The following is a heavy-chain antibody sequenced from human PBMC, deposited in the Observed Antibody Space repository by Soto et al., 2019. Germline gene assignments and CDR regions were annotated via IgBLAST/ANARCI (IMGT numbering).Heavy chain of an antibody. Sequence: SETLSLTCAVHGGSFSGYYWNWIRQPPGKGLEWTGEINHSGSTNYNPSLKSRVTISVDTSKNQFSLKLSSVTAADTAVYYCASDNYSNDYWGQGTLVTVSS. CDR1: GGSFSGYY. D-gene: IGHD3-10*01. V-gene: IGHV4-34*01. CDR3: ASDNYSNDY. CDR2: INHSGST. J-gene: IGHJ4*02.